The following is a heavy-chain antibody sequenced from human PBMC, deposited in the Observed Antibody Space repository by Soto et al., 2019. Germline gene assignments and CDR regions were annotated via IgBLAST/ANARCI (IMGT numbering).Heavy chain of an antibody. V-gene: IGHV3-9*01. D-gene: IGHD6-13*01. CDR3: AKHRRAAAGIRSDYGMDV. J-gene: IGHJ6*02. Sequence: PGGSLRLSCAASGFTFDDYAMHWVRQAPGKGLEWVSGISWNSGSLGYADSVKGRFTISRDNAKNSLYLQMNSLRAEDTALYYCAKHRRAAAGIRSDYGMDVWGQGTTVTVSS. CDR2: ISWNSGSL. CDR1: GFTFDDYA.